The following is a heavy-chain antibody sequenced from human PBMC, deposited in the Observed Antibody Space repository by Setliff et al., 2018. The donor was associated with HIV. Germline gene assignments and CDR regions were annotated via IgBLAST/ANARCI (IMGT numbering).Heavy chain of an antibody. CDR1: GFTFSSNS. D-gene: IGHD1-1*01. V-gene: IGHV3-13*01. CDR3: ASARIPTGGTSTSFDY. Sequence: GGSLRLSCAASGFTFSSNSMTWVCQVAGKGLEWVSAMGLLGDTYYADSVKGRFTISREDAKNSLYLQMNSLRAGDTAVYYCASARIPTGGTSTSFDYWGQGTLVTVSS. J-gene: IGHJ4*02. CDR2: MGLLGDT.